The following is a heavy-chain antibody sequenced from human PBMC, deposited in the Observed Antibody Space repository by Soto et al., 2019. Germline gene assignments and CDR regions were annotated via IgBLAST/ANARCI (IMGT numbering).Heavy chain of an antibody. J-gene: IGHJ6*03. Sequence: HPGGSLRLSCAASGFTFRNHAMHWVRQAPGKGLEWVSYISSSSTPTYYADSVKGRFTISRDNAKNSLFLQMNSLRAEDTAVYYCARNRPMDVWGKGTTVTVSS. CDR1: GFTFRNHA. V-gene: IGHV3-48*01. CDR2: ISSSSTPT. CDR3: ARNRPMDV.